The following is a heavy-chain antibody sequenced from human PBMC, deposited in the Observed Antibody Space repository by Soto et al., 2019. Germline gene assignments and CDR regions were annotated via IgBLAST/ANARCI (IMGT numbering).Heavy chain of an antibody. V-gene: IGHV3-30-3*01. Sequence: QVQLVESGGGVVQPGRSLRLSCAASGFTLSNYAMHWVRQAPGKGLEWVAVISYDGSNKYYADSVKGRFTISRDNSKNTLYLQMNSLRAEDTAVYYCATLTITGTKPFDYWGQGTLVTVSS. CDR3: ATLTITGTKPFDY. CDR1: GFTLSNYA. D-gene: IGHD1-20*01. J-gene: IGHJ4*02. CDR2: ISYDGSNK.